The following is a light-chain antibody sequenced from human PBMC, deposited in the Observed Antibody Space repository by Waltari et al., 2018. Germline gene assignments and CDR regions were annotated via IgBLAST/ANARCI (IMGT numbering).Light chain of an antibody. J-gene: IGKJ4*01. V-gene: IGKV3-11*01. CDR1: QSVSSN. CDR2: DAS. CDR3: QERTNWPRVT. Sequence: EIVLTQSPGTLSLSAGERATLSCRASQSVSSNLAWYQQKVGRAPRLLIYDASNRATDIPARFSGSGSGTDFTLTISSLEPEDFAVYYCQERTNWPRVTCGGGTKVEIK.